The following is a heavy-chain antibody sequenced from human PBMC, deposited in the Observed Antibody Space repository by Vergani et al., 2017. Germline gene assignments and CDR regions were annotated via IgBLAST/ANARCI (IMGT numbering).Heavy chain of an antibody. CDR1: GFMFNNYA. CDR2: ISLSGATK. CDR3: ARPSYGSEYDSYYGMDV. D-gene: IGHD3-10*01. Sequence: EVSLMESGGDLVQPGGSLTVSCVGSGFMFNNYAMHWVRQAPGKGLEWVAYISLSGATKNYADAVAGRFTVSRDSVKNSVSLHMNSLRADDTAVYYCARPSYGSEYDSYYGMDVWGQGTTVNVSS. J-gene: IGHJ6*02. V-gene: IGHV3-48*01.